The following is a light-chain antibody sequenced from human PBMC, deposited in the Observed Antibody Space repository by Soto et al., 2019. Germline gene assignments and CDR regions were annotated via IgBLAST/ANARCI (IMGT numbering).Light chain of an antibody. CDR3: QQYKNWPPWT. V-gene: IGKV3-15*01. J-gene: IGKJ1*01. CDR2: GAS. CDR1: QSVSRN. Sequence: EIVLTQSPGTLSLSPGDRATLSCRASQSVSRNYVAWYQQKPGQSPRLLIYGASTRATGIPARFSGSGSGTEFTLTISSLQSEDFGVYYCQQYKNWPPWTFGQGTKVDI.